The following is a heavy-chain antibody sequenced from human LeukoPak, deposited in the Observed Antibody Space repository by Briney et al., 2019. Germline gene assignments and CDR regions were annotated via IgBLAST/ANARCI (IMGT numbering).Heavy chain of an antibody. J-gene: IGHJ3*02. CDR3: ARAATMVKIDI. CDR1: GFTVSSNY. Sequence: GGSPRPSCAASGFTVSSNYISLGRQASGKGLEWVSVIYSGGRTSYAASVKGRFTISRDNSKNTLYLQMNSLRAEDTAVYYCARAATMVKIDIWGQGTMVTVSS. D-gene: IGHD3-10*01. CDR2: IYSGGRT. V-gene: IGHV3-66*01.